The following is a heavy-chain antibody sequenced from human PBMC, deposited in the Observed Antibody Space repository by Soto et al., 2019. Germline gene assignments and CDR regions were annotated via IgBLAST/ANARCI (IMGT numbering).Heavy chain of an antibody. CDR2: IYPGDSDT. CDR1: GYSFTSYW. Sequence: PGESLKISCKGSGYSFTSYWIGWVRQMPGKGLEWMGIIYPGDSDTRYSPSFQGQVTISADKSISTAYLQWSSLKASDTAMYYCARHLGSRGRPGTYYYYGMDVWGQGTTVTVSS. J-gene: IGHJ6*02. D-gene: IGHD6-13*01. V-gene: IGHV5-51*01. CDR3: ARHLGSRGRPGTYYYYGMDV.